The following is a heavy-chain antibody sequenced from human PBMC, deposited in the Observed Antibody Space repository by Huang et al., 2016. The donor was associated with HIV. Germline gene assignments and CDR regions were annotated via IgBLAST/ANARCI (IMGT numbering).Heavy chain of an antibody. CDR2: IKTKDDGGKT. V-gene: IGHV3-15*01. CDR3: TTWARTSAGGN. D-gene: IGHD6-25*01. CDR1: GFTFKDDW. Sequence: EVQLVESGGGLVKPGGSLRLSCAASGFTFKDDWMSWVRQTPGKGLEGGGLIKTKDDGGKTDYAAPVKGRFSMSRDDSKNTFYLQMNSLKSEDTAVYYCTTWARTSAGGNWGQGTLVSVSS. J-gene: IGHJ4*02.